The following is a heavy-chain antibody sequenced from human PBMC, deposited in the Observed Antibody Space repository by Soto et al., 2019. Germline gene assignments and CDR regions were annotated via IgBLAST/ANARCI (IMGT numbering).Heavy chain of an antibody. CDR3: ARGSIVVVTAMYFQH. Sequence: QVQLQQWGAGLLKPSETLSLTCAVYGGSFSGYYWSWIRQPPGKGLEWIGEINHSGSTNYNPSLKSRLTISVDTSKNQFSLKLSSVTAADTAVYYCARGSIVVVTAMYFQHWGQGTLVTVSS. CDR2: INHSGST. V-gene: IGHV4-34*01. J-gene: IGHJ1*01. D-gene: IGHD2-21*02. CDR1: GGSFSGYY.